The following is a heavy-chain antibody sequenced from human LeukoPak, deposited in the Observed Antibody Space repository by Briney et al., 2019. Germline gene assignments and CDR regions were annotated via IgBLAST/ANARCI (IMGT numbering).Heavy chain of an antibody. CDR3: ARDHQIAVTGTAGFDP. CDR1: GGSISSYY. Sequence: SETLSLTCTVSGGSISSYYWSWIRQPAGKGLEWIGRIYTSGSTYYNPSLKSRVTISVDTSKNQFSLKLSSVTAADTALYYCARDHQIAVTGTAGFDPWGQGTLVTVSS. D-gene: IGHD6-19*01. V-gene: IGHV4-4*07. J-gene: IGHJ5*02. CDR2: IYTSGST.